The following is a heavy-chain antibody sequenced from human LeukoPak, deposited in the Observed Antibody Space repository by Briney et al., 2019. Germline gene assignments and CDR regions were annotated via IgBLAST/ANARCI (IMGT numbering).Heavy chain of an antibody. D-gene: IGHD6-13*01. CDR2: INHSGST. Sequence: SETLSLTCAVYGGSFSGYYWSWIRQPPGKGLEWIGEINHSGSTNYNPSLKSRVTISVDTSKNQFSLKLSSVTAADTAVYYCARAGRESIAAAGTLDYWGQGTLVTVSS. CDR3: ARAGRESIAAAGTLDY. V-gene: IGHV4-34*01. CDR1: GGSFSGYY. J-gene: IGHJ4*02.